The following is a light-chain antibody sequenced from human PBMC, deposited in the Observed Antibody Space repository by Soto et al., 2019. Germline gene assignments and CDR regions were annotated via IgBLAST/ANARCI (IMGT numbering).Light chain of an antibody. V-gene: IGLV1-47*02. J-gene: IGLJ3*02. CDR3: ASWDDSLSGPV. CDR1: SSDVGTYNS. CDR2: SNS. Sequence: QSALTQPASVSESPGQSITISCTGTSSDVGTYNSVCWYQQHTGKAPKLLIYSNSQRPSGVPDRFSGSKSGTSASLAISGLRSEDEADYYCASWDDSLSGPVFGGGTKVTVL.